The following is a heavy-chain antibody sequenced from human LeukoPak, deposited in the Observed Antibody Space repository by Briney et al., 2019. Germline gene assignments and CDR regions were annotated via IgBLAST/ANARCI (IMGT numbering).Heavy chain of an antibody. CDR2: IKIGDGNT. V-gene: IGHV1-18*01. Sequence: XSVKVSCKASGYTFSDFGITWVRQAPGQGPEWMGWIKIGDGNTHFAQKFQDRVSMTRDIDSNTAFLELRSLRSDDTAVYFCTRSYSSTSWYYFDHWGQGTLVTVSS. J-gene: IGHJ4*02. D-gene: IGHD2-2*01. CDR1: GYTFSDFG. CDR3: TRSYSSTSWYYFDH.